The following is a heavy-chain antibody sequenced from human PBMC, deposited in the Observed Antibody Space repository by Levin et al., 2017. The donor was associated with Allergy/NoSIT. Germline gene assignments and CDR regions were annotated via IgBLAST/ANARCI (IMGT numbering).Heavy chain of an antibody. CDR2: IYYSGST. Sequence: SETLSLTCTVSGGSISSSYWSWIRQPPGKGLEWIGYIYYSGSTNYNPSLKSRVTLSVDTSKNQWSLKLSSVTAADTAVFYCASLNGAYDYAGYFDLWGRGTLVTVSS. J-gene: IGHJ2*01. CDR3: ASLNGAYDYAGYFDL. CDR1: GGSISSSY. V-gene: IGHV4-59*01. D-gene: IGHD5-12*01.